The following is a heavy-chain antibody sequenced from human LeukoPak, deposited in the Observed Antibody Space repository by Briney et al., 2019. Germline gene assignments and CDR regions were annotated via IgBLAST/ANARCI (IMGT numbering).Heavy chain of an antibody. D-gene: IGHD6-6*01. J-gene: IGHJ6*03. Sequence: SETLSLTCAVYGGSFSGYYWSWIRHPPGKGLEWIGEINHSGSTNYNPSLKSRVTISVDTSKNQFSLKLSSVTAADTAVYYCARGRPYMDVWGKGTTVTVSS. CDR1: GGSFSGYY. CDR3: ARGRPYMDV. CDR2: INHSGST. V-gene: IGHV4-34*01.